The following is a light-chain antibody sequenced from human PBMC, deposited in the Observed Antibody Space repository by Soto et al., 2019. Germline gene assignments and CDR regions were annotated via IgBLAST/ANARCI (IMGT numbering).Light chain of an antibody. CDR3: QQYGSSPRT. J-gene: IGKJ1*01. Sequence: EIVLTQSPGTLSLSPVERATLSCRASQSVSSSYLAWYQQKPVQAPRLLIYGASSRDNGIPARFSGSGSGTDFTLTISRLETEDFAVYYCQQYGSSPRTFGQGTKVEIK. CDR2: GAS. CDR1: QSVSSSY. V-gene: IGKV3-20*01.